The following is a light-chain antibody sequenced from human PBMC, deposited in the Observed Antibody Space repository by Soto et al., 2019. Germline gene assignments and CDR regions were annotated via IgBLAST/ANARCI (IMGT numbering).Light chain of an antibody. V-gene: IGKV4-1*01. CDR3: QQYYSTWT. Sequence: DIVMTQSPDSLAVSLGERATINCKSSQSVLYSSNNKNYLAWYQQKPGQPPKLLIYWASTRESGVPDRFRGSGSGTDFTLTISSLQAEDVAVYYCQQYYSTWTFGQGTKVDIK. CDR2: WAS. J-gene: IGKJ1*01. CDR1: QSVLYSSNNKNY.